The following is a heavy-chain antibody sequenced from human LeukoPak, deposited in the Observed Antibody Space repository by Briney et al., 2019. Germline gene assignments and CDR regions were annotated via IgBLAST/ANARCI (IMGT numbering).Heavy chain of an antibody. CDR2: ISGSGGNT. Sequence: PGGSLRLSCAASGFTFSSYAMSWIRQASGKGLEWVSTISGSGGNTYYADSVKGRFTISRDNSRNTLYLQMNSLRAEDTAVYFCAKPHAAAAGPFDPWGQGTLVTVSS. D-gene: IGHD6-13*01. J-gene: IGHJ5*02. CDR3: AKPHAAAAGPFDP. CDR1: GFTFSSYA. V-gene: IGHV3-23*01.